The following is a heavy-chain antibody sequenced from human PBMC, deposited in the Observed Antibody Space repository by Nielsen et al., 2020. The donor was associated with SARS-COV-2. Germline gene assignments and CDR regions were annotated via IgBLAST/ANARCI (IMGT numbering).Heavy chain of an antibody. CDR2: ISSSSSTI. CDR3: ARGPYYYDSSGYYGFDY. V-gene: IGHV3-48*04. J-gene: IGHJ4*02. Sequence: GESLKISCAASGFTFSSYSMNWVRQAPGKGLEWVSYISSSSSTIYYADSVKGRFTISRDNAKNSLYLQMNSLRAEDTAVYYCARGPYYYDSSGYYGFDYWGQGTLVTVSA. D-gene: IGHD3-22*01. CDR1: GFTFSSYS.